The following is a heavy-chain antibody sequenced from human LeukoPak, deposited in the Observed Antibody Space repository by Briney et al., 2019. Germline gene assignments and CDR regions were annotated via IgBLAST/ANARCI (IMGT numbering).Heavy chain of an antibody. V-gene: IGHV4-59*08. J-gene: IGHJ4*02. D-gene: IGHD4-11*01. CDR3: ARGVYSNPLDY. CDR1: GGSISSYY. CDR2: IYYSGST. Sequence: SETLSLTCTVSGGSISSYYWSWIRQPPGKGLEWIGYIYYSGSTNYNPSLKSRVTISVDTSKNQFSLKLSSVTAADTAVYYCARGVYSNPLDYWGRGTLVSVSS.